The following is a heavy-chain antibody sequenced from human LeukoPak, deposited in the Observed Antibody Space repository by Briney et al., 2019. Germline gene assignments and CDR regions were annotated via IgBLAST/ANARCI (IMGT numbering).Heavy chain of an antibody. Sequence: SVKVSCKASGGTFSSYAISWVRQAPGQGLEWMGGIIPIFGTANYAQKFQGRVTITADESTSTAYMELSSLRPEDTAVYYCARGTHIVGARDAFDIWGQGTMVTVSS. CDR2: IIPIFGTA. V-gene: IGHV1-69*13. J-gene: IGHJ3*02. CDR1: GGTFSSYA. D-gene: IGHD1-26*01. CDR3: ARGTHIVGARDAFDI.